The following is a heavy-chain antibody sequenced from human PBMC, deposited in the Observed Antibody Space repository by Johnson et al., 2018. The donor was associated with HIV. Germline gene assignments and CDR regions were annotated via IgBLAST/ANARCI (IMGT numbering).Heavy chain of an antibody. J-gene: IGHJ3*02. Sequence: QVQLVESGGGLVQPGRSLRLSCAASGFTFSSYAMHWVRQAPGKGLEWLAVISYDGSNKYYADSVKGRFTISRDNSKNTLYLQMNSLRAEDTALYYCARVTRQGVAFDIWGQGTMVTVSS. CDR3: ARVTRQGVAFDI. CDR2: ISYDGSNK. CDR1: GFTFSSYA. V-gene: IGHV3-30*14. D-gene: IGHD3-16*01.